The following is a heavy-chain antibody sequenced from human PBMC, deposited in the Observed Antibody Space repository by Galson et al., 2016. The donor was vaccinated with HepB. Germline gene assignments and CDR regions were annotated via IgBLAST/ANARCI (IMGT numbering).Heavy chain of an antibody. CDR2: IAYDGVNK. D-gene: IGHD6-19*01. CDR3: ARQSGVVGAVPLDY. CDR1: GFTFSSYG. J-gene: IGHJ4*02. Sequence: SLRLSCAASGFTFSSYGMHWVRQAPGKGLEWVAVIAYDGVNKYYADSGKGRLTISRDNSESTLFLQMNSLRAEDTAVYYCARQSGVVGAVPLDYWGQGTLVTVSS. V-gene: IGHV3-30*03.